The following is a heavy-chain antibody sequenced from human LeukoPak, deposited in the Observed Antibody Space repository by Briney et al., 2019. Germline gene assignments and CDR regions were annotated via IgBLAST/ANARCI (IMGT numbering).Heavy chain of an antibody. D-gene: IGHD4-11*01. CDR1: GGSISSGGYS. Sequence: SETLSLTCAVSGGSISSGGYSWSWIRQPPGKGLEWIGYIYYSGSTYYNPSLKSRVTISVDTSKNQFSLKLSSVTAADTAVYYCARETTVTPEYYYYYYGMDVWGQGTTVTVSS. CDR3: ARETTVTPEYYYYYYGMDV. J-gene: IGHJ6*02. V-gene: IGHV4-31*11. CDR2: IYYSGST.